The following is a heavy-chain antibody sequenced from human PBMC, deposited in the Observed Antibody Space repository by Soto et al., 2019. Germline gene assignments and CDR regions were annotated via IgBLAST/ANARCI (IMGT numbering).Heavy chain of an antibody. D-gene: IGHD4-17*01. Sequence: QITLKESGPTLVKPTQTLTLTCTLSGLSLSTGGVGVGWIRQSPGKALEWLAVIYWDDVKHYSPSLERRLTITKDTSESEVVLTMTNMDPVDTATYYCARKGSGDYALDYWGQGILVTVSS. CDR3: ARKGSGDYALDY. CDR1: GLSLSTGGVG. V-gene: IGHV2-5*02. CDR2: IYWDDVK. J-gene: IGHJ4*02.